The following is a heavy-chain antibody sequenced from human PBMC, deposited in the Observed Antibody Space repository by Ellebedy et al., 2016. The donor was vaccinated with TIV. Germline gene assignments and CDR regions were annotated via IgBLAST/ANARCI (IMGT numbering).Heavy chain of an antibody. CDR3: ATSAVGHSHGYYFDY. CDR2: ISYDANNK. Sequence: PGGSLRLSCAASGFTFSSYDMHWVRQAPGKGLEWVALISYDANNKYYADSVKGRFTISRDNSKNTVYLQMNSLRAEDTAVYYCATSAVGHSHGYYFDYWGQGTLVTVSA. CDR1: GFTFSSYD. V-gene: IGHV3-30*03. D-gene: IGHD3-22*01. J-gene: IGHJ4*02.